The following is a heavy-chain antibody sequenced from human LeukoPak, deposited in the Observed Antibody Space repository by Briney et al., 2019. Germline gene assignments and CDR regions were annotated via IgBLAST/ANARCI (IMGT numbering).Heavy chain of an antibody. J-gene: IGHJ5*02. CDR3: ARDRAEGKTWVEFDP. CDR1: GFIVNSYA. CDR2: IYSDGVT. V-gene: IGHV3-66*02. Sequence: QAGGSLRLSCAASGFIVNSYAMSWVRQAPGKGLAWVSLIYSDGVTQYADSVKGRFTISRDNSKNTLYLQMNSLRGEDTAVYFCARDRAEGKTWVEFDPWGQGTLVTVSS.